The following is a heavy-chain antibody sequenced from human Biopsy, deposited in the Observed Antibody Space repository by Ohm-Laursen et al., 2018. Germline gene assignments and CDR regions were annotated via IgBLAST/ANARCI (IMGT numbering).Heavy chain of an antibody. CDR1: GGSFTGHY. J-gene: IGHJ4*02. Sequence: SETLSLTCPVSGGSFTGHYWSWIRQPPGKGLEWIGHISYTGYTSYSASLKSRVTISVDTSRNHFSLRLSSLTAADTAVYYCARGSNDFGGLYFPRWGQGTLLTVSS. D-gene: IGHD4-23*01. CDR2: ISYTGYT. CDR3: ARGSNDFGGLYFPR. V-gene: IGHV4-59*11.